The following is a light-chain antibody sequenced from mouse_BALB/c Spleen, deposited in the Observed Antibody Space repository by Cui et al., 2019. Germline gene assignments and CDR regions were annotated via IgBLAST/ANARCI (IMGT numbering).Light chain of an antibody. CDR1: QSVIYRSNQKNY. J-gene: IGKJ5*01. V-gene: IGKV8-27*01. Sequence: NILMPQSQSSLAVSSRDKVTMSCKARQSVIYRSNQKNYMAWYQQKPGQSPKLLFYSASMGDSGVPDRFTGSGSGTDFTRTISSVQAEELAVYYCQQYLSSLTFGAGTKLELK. CDR2: SAS. CDR3: QQYLSSLT.